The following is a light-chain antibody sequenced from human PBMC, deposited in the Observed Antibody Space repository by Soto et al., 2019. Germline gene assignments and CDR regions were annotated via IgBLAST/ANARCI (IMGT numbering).Light chain of an antibody. CDR1: QSISSN. CDR2: GAS. CDR3: QQYNYWPSENR. J-gene: IGKJ1*01. Sequence: EIVMTQSPATLSVSPGERATLSCRASQSISSNLAWYQQKPGQAPRLLIYGASTRDTGIPDKFSGSGSGTEFTLTISSLQSEDFAVYYFQQYNYWPSENRFGQGTKVDIK. V-gene: IGKV3-15*01.